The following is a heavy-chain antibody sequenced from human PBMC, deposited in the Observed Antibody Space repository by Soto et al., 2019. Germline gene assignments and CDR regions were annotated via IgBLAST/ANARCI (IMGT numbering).Heavy chain of an antibody. CDR2: IDPSDSYT. CDR1: AYIFTNYW. D-gene: IGHD3-10*01. V-gene: IGHV5-10-1*01. CDR3: TYMIRGGGFDY. Sequence: EVQLVQSGAEVKKPGESLRISCKGSAYIFTNYWISWVRQMPGKGLEWMGRIDPSDSYTEYSPSFQGHVTMSADKSISTAYLQWRSLKASDSAMYYCTYMIRGGGFDYWGQGTLVTVPS. J-gene: IGHJ4*02.